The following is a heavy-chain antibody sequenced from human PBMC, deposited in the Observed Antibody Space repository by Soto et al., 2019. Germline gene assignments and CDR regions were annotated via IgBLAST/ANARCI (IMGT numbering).Heavy chain of an antibody. V-gene: IGHV1-58*01. CDR1: GFTFTSSA. CDR2: IVVGSGNT. Sequence: SVKVSCKASGFTFTSSAVQWVRQARGQRLEWIGWIVVGSGNTNYAQKFQERVTITRDMSTSTAYMELSSLRSEETAVYYCAETPRGDGYIWDGYYYYYGMDVCGQXTTVTVSS. J-gene: IGHJ6*02. CDR3: AETPRGDGYIWDGYYYYYGMDV. D-gene: IGHD2-21*01.